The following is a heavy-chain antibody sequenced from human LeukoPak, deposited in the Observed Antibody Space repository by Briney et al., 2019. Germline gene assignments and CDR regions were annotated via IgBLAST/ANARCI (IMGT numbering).Heavy chain of an antibody. CDR2: VGNGGSDIM. CDR3: ARDKSNKGHDC. J-gene: IGHJ4*02. CDR1: GFTLSDYY. Sequence: GGPLRLSCAASGFTLSDYYMTWVRQAPGKGLEWVSYVGNGGSDIMLYRDSVKGRFTVFRDYAKNSLYLQMNSLRAEDTAVYYCARDKSNKGHDCWGQGTLVTVSS. V-gene: IGHV3-11*01.